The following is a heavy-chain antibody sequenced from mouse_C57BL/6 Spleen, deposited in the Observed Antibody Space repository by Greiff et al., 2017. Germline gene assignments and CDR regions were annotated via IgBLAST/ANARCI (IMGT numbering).Heavy chain of an antibody. CDR2: ISNGGGST. Sequence: EVNVVESGGGLVQPGGSLKLSCAASGFTFSDYYMYWVRQTPEKRLEWVAYISNGGGSTYYPDTVKGRFTISRDNDKNTLYLQMSRLKSEDTAMYYCARHGREGHTTVVAHYAMDYWGQGTSVTVSS. CDR3: ARHGREGHTTVVAHYAMDY. D-gene: IGHD1-1*01. J-gene: IGHJ4*01. CDR1: GFTFSDYY. V-gene: IGHV5-12*01.